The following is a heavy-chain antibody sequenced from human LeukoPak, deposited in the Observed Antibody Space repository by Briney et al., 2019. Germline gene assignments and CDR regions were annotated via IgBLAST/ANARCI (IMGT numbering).Heavy chain of an antibody. CDR1: GDRVSSKSAA. CDR3: AREDKVGTTWSWFDP. D-gene: IGHD1-26*01. Sequence: SQTLSLTSAISGDRVSSKSAAWNWVRQSPSRGLEWLGMTYYRFKWYNDHAVSVKSRTTIKPDTSKNQFSRKLSCVTTEDTAVYYCAREDKVGTTWSWFDPWGQGTPVTVSS. CDR2: TYYRFKWYN. V-gene: IGHV6-1*01. J-gene: IGHJ5*02.